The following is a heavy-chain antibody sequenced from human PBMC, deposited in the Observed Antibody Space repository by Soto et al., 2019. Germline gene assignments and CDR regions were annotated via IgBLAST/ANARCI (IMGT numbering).Heavy chain of an antibody. CDR3: ARDVSLLVILDS. Sequence: EIQLVESGGDLVKSGGSLRLSCAASGFAFSSYTMNWVRQAPGQGLEWISAISSGGDSTHYADSVKGRFTVTRDSAKNSMFLQMHSLRVEDSAVYYCARDVSLLVILDSWGQGTLVTVSS. J-gene: IGHJ5*02. CDR2: ISSGGDST. CDR1: GFAFSSYT. D-gene: IGHD2-15*01. V-gene: IGHV3-21*06.